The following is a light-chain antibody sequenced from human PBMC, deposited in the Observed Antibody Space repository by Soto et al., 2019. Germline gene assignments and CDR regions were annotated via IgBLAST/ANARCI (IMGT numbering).Light chain of an antibody. V-gene: IGKV1-5*03. CDR1: QSIGNW. Sequence: IQMTQSPSSLSASVGDRVILTCRASQSIGNWLAWYQQKPGKAXXLLIYKASSLESGVPTRFSGSGSGTDFTLTISSLQPEDFATYYCQQYNSYVFGPGTKVDIK. CDR3: QQYNSYV. J-gene: IGKJ3*01. CDR2: KAS.